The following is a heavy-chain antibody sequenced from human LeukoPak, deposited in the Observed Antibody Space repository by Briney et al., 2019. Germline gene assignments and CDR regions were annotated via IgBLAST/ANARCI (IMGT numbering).Heavy chain of an antibody. J-gene: IGHJ4*02. CDR2: IYSGGST. Sequence: PGGSLRLSCAASGFTVSSNYMSWVRQAPGKGLEWVSVIYSGGSTYYADSVKGRFTISRDNSKNTLYLQMNSLRAEDTAVYYCAREGGYSYGLYYFDYWGQGTLATVSS. D-gene: IGHD5-18*01. CDR3: AREGGYSYGLYYFDY. CDR1: GFTVSSNY. V-gene: IGHV3-53*01.